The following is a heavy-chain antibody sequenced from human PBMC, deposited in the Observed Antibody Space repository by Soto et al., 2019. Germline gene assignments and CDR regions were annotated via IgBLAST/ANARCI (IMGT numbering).Heavy chain of an antibody. Sequence: DVQLLESGGDLVQPGGSLRLSCAASGFTFSSYAMSWVRQAPGKGLEWVSRVSAGGDMTYYSESVKGRFTISRDNSNNALFLQMNSMRAEETALYYCARGDRGGSGSPASYYYSGLDVWGQGTTVTVSS. CDR3: ARGDRGGSGSPASYYYSGLDV. J-gene: IGHJ6*02. V-gene: IGHV3-23*01. CDR2: VSAGGDMT. D-gene: IGHD3-10*01. CDR1: GFTFSSYA.